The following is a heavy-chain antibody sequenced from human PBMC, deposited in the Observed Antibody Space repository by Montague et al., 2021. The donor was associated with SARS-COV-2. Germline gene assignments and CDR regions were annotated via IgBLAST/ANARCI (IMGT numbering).Heavy chain of an antibody. CDR3: VRDHPYGGPREAYDI. CDR2: IYDGGAV. J-gene: IGHJ3*02. V-gene: IGHV4-59*01. Sequence: SETLSLTCTVSGGPITGYYWSWLRRPPGKGLEWIAYIYDGGAVNYNPSLGSRVTISAATSKNQLSLKVNSVTAADTAVYYCVRDHPYGGPREAYDIWGQGTVVTVSS. CDR1: GGPITGYY. D-gene: IGHD4-23*01.